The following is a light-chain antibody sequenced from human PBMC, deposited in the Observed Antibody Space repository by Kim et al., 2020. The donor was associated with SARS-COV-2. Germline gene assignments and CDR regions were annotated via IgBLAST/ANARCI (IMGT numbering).Light chain of an antibody. J-gene: IGLJ2*01. Sequence: GRSIPNSCTETVSDVASYNDGSWYQTHPGKAPKLMIYDVSNRPSGVSNRFSGSKSGKTASLTISGLQPEDEADYYCSSYTTSTTLIFGGGTQLTVL. CDR2: DVS. CDR1: VSDVASYND. V-gene: IGLV2-14*03. CDR3: SSYTTSTTLI.